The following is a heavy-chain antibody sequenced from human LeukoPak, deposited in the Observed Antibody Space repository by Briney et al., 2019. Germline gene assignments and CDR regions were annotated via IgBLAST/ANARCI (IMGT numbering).Heavy chain of an antibody. D-gene: IGHD6-19*01. CDR2: INHSGST. CDR3: ARGIAVAGTQTPPFDY. V-gene: IGHV4-34*01. Sequence: SETLSLTCAVYGGSLSGYYWSWIRQPPGKGLEWIGEINHSGSTNYNPSLKSRVTISVDTSKNQFSLKLSSVTAADTAVYYCARGIAVAGTQTPPFDYWGQGTLVTVSS. CDR1: GGSLSGYY. J-gene: IGHJ4*02.